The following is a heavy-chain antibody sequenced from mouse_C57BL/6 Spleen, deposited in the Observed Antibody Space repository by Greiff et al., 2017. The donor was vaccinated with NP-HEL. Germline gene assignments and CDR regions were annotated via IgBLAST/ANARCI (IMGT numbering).Heavy chain of an antibody. CDR3: TRELLSGYFDV. CDR1: GYTFTDYE. V-gene: IGHV1-15*01. J-gene: IGHJ1*03. D-gene: IGHD1-1*01. CDR2: IDPETGGT. Sequence: QVQLKESGAELVRPGASVTLSCKASGYTFTDYEMHWVKQTPVHGLEWIGAIDPETGGTAYNQKFKGKAILTADKSSSTAYMELRSLTSEDSAVYYCTRELLSGYFDVWGTGTTVTVSS.